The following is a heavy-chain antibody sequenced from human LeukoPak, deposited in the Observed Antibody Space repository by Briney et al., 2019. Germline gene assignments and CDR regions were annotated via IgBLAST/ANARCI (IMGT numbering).Heavy chain of an antibody. J-gene: IGHJ4*02. CDR2: IYYSGST. Sequence: SETLSLTCTVSGGSISSYYWSWIRQPPGKGLEWIGYIYYSGSTNYKPSLKSRVTISVDTSKNQFSLKLSSVTAADTAVYYCARGTRHFDYWGQGTLVTVSS. CDR1: GGSISSYY. D-gene: IGHD1-14*01. V-gene: IGHV4-59*01. CDR3: ARGTRHFDY.